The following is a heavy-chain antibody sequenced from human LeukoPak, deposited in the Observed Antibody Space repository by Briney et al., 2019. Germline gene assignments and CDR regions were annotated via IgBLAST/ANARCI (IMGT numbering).Heavy chain of an antibody. CDR3: AKGPSFEYSSPNFDY. CDR1: GFTFDDYT. D-gene: IGHD6-6*01. Sequence: GGSLRLSCAASGFTFDDYTMHWVRQAPGKGLEWVSLISWDGGKTSYADSVKGRFTISRDNSKNTLYLQMNSLRAEDTAVYYCAKGPSFEYSSPNFDYWGQGTLVTVSS. J-gene: IGHJ4*02. V-gene: IGHV3-43*01. CDR2: ISWDGGKT.